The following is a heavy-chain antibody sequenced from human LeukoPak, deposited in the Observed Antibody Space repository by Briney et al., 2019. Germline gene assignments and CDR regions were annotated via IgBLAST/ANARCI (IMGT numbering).Heavy chain of an antibody. CDR1: GYTFTSYD. Sequence: GASVKVSCKASGYTFTSYDINSVRQATGQGLEWMGWMNPNSGNTGYAQKFQGRVTMTRNTSISTAYMELSSLRSEDTAVYYCARVWYGELSIFDPWGQGTLVTVSS. CDR2: MNPNSGNT. D-gene: IGHD3-10*01. J-gene: IGHJ5*02. V-gene: IGHV1-8*01. CDR3: ARVWYGELSIFDP.